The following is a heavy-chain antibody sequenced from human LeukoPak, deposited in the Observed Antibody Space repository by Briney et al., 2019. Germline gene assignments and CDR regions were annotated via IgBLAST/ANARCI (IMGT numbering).Heavy chain of an antibody. CDR2: INPNSGDT. J-gene: IGHJ4*02. CDR1: GYTFTGYH. D-gene: IGHD2-8*01. V-gene: IGHV1-2*06. CDR3: ARGSTVYAHDY. Sequence: GASVKVSCKASGYTFTGYHMHWVRQAPGQGLEWMGRINPNSGDTNYAQKFQGRVAMTRDTSISTAYMELSRLRSDDTAVYYCARGSTVYAHDYWGQGTLVTVSS.